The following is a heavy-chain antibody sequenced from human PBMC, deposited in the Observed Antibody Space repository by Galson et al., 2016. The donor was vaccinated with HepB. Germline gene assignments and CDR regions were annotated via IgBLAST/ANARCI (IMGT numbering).Heavy chain of an antibody. CDR1: GFTFSSYW. CDR2: ISRSGDST. CDR3: VQGSTAPAV. J-gene: IGHJ6*04. D-gene: IGHD2-2*01. V-gene: IGHV3-23*01. Sequence: SLRLSCAASGFTFSSYWMHWVRQAPGKGLEVVSSISRSGDSTDYADSAKGRFIISRDNTKNTLSLQMNSLRAEDTAVYYCVQGSTAPAVWGKGTTVTVSS.